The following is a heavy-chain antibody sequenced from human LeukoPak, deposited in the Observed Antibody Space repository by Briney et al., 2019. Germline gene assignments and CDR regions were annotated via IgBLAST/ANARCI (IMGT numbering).Heavy chain of an antibody. CDR1: GFTFSNAW. V-gene: IGHV3-15*01. D-gene: IGHD3-10*01. CDR3: TTDGSGSYYIFDY. J-gene: IGHJ4*02. CDR2: IKSKTDGGTT. Sequence: GGSLRLSCAASGFTFSNAWMSWVRQAPGKGLEWVGRIKSKTDGGTTDYAAPVKGRFTISRDDSKNTLYLQMNSLKTEDTAVYYCTTDGSGSYYIFDYWGQGTLVIVSS.